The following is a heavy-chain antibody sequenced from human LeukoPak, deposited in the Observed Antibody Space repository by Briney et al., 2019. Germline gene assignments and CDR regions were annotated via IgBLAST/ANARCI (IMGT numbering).Heavy chain of an antibody. CDR1: GGSVSTYY. D-gene: IGHD6-6*01. J-gene: IGHJ4*02. Sequence: PSETLSLTCTVSGGSVSTYYWSWMRQPAGKGLEWIGRIHTSGSTNYNPSLKSRVTMSVDTSKNQFSLKLTSVTAADTAVYYCARVDPDSSSTLEVFDYWGQGTLVTASS. CDR3: ARVDPDSSSTLEVFDY. CDR2: IHTSGST. V-gene: IGHV4-4*07.